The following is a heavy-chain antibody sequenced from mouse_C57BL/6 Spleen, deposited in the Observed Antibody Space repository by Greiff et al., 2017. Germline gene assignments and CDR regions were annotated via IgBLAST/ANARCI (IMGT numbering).Heavy chain of an antibody. J-gene: IGHJ1*03. CDR1: GFSLTSYG. Sequence: QVHVKQSGPGLVQPSQSLSITCTVSGFSLTSYGVHWVRQSPGKGLEWLGVIWSGGSTDYNAAFISRLSISKDNSKSQVFFKMNSLQADDTAIYYCARTYYYGSSYDWYFDVWGTGTTVTVSS. D-gene: IGHD1-1*01. CDR3: ARTYYYGSSYDWYFDV. CDR2: IWSGGST. V-gene: IGHV2-2*01.